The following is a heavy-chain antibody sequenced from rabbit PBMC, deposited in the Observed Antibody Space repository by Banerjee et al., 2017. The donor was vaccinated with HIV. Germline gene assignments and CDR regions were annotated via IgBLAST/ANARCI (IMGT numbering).Heavy chain of an antibody. CDR2: IYTANGNT. Sequence: QEQLEESGGGLVQPEGSLTLTCNASGFDFSSNTMCWVRQAPGKRPEWIACIYTANGNTDYASWAKGRFTISKTSSTTVTLQMTSLTAADTATYFCAKYAGDSYNLWGQGTLVTVS. CDR1: GFDFSSNT. J-gene: IGHJ3*01. D-gene: IGHD8-1*01. CDR3: AKYAGDSYNL. V-gene: IGHV1S47*01.